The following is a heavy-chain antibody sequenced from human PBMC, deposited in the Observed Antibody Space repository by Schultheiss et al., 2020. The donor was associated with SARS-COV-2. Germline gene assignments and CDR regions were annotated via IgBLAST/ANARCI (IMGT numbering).Heavy chain of an antibody. V-gene: IGHV4-61*08. D-gene: IGHD3-3*01. J-gene: IGHJ3*02. CDR3: ARLPYGVTIFGVVSSWAFDI. CDR1: GGSISSGGYS. CDR2: IYYSGST. Sequence: SETLSLTCAVSGGSISSGGYSWSWIRQPPGKGLEWIGYIYYSGSTNYNPSLKSRVTISVDTSKNQFSLKLGSVTAADTAVYYCARLPYGVTIFGVVSSWAFDIWGQGTMVTVSS.